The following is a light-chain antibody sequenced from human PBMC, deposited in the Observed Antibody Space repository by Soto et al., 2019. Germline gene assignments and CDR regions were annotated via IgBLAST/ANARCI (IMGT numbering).Light chain of an antibody. CDR3: QKYNTVPVP. Sequence: DIQMTQSPPSLSASVGDRVTITCRASQGIGNSLAWYQQKPGTVPKLLIYSASTLQSGVPSRFSGSGSGTDFNLTISSLQPEDVAAYYYQKYNTVPVPFGQGTRLEIK. V-gene: IGKV1-27*01. CDR2: SAS. J-gene: IGKJ5*01. CDR1: QGIGNS.